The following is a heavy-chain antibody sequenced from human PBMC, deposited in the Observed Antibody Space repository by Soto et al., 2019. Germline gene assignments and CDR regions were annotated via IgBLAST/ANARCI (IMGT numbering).Heavy chain of an antibody. J-gene: IGHJ6*02. CDR2: IIPIFGTA. Sequence: ASVKVSCKASGGTFSSYAISWVRQAPGQGLEWMGGIIPIFGTANYAQKFQGRVTITADESTSTAYMELSSLRSEDTAVYYCARERGGGTLERIKLWSYYYYYGMDVWGQGTTVTVSS. CDR1: GGTFSSYA. D-gene: IGHD5-18*01. V-gene: IGHV1-69*13. CDR3: ARERGGGTLERIKLWSYYYYYGMDV.